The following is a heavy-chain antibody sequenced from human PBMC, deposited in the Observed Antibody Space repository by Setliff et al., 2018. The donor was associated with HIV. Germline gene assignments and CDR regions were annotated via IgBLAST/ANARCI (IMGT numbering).Heavy chain of an antibody. CDR1: GGSMRSNIYY. D-gene: IGHD6-19*01. CDR3: ARSSMAGFDY. J-gene: IGHJ4*02. CDR2: IHLSDT. V-gene: IGHV4-39*07. Sequence: SCSVSGGSMRSNIYYWGWIRLSPTKGLEWIGSIHLSDTYYNLSLKSRVTISVDTSKDQFSLKLTSLTAADTAVYYCARSSMAGFDYWGQGKLVTVS.